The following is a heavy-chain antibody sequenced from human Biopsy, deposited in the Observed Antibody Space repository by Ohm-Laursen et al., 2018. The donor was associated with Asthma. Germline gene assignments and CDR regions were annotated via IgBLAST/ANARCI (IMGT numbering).Heavy chain of an antibody. D-gene: IGHD3-3*01. CDR3: AKERYYDFWSGYPI. V-gene: IGHV3-30*18. J-gene: IGHJ3*02. CDR1: GFTFRSYG. CDR2: MSFDGRQT. Sequence: SLRLSCAASGFTFRSYGMHWVRQAPGKGLEWVAVMSFDGRQTYYADSVKGRFTISRDNSKNTLYLQMNGLRAEDTAVYYCAKERYYDFWSGYPIWGQGTMVTVSS.